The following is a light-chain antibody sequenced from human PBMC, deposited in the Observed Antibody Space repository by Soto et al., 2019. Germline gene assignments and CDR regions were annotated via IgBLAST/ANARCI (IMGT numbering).Light chain of an antibody. Sequence: EIVLTQSPGTLSLSPGERATLSCRTSQSVRNNYLAWYQQKPGQALRLLIYGASSRASGIPDRFSGGGSGTDFTLTISRLEPEDFAVYYCQQYGSSPLTFGGGTKVEIK. J-gene: IGKJ4*01. V-gene: IGKV3-20*01. CDR3: QQYGSSPLT. CDR2: GAS. CDR1: QSVRNNY.